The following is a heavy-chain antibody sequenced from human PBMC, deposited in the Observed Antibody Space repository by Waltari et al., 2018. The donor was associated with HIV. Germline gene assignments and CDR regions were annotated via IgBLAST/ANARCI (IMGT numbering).Heavy chain of an antibody. CDR3: ARSFSGYSNYFDP. V-gene: IGHV4-39*01. CDR2: MSYSGST. J-gene: IGHJ5*02. D-gene: IGHD4-4*01. Sequence: QLQLQGSGPGLVKSSETLSLTCPVSGGSMTSSSSYRGWIRQPPGKGVEWIGSMSYSGSTYHNPSLRSRLTISGDTSKNQFSLKLTSVTAADTAVYYCARSFSGYSNYFDPWGQGTLVTVSS. CDR1: GGSMTSSSSY.